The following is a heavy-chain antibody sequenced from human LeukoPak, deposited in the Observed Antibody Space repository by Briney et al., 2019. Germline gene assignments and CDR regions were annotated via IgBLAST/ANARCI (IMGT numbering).Heavy chain of an antibody. CDR3: ARDRRYCSGGSCPGRFDP. Sequence: SETLSLTCTVSGGSISSYYWSWIRQPPGKGLEWIGYIYYSGSTNYNPSLKSRVTISVDTSKNQFSLKLSSVTAADTAVYYCARDRRYCSGGSCPGRFDPWGQGTLVTVSS. CDR1: GGSISSYY. J-gene: IGHJ5*02. D-gene: IGHD2-15*01. V-gene: IGHV4-59*01. CDR2: IYYSGST.